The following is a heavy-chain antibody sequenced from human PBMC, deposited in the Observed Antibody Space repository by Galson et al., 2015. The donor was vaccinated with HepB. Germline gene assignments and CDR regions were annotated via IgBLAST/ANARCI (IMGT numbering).Heavy chain of an antibody. CDR3: VRQEPTAFGVDKCDY. J-gene: IGHJ4*02. CDR1: GFTFPDNA. CDR2: IRSELYGGTA. D-gene: IGHD3-3*01. Sequence: SLRLSCATSGFTFPDNAMNWFRQAPGKGLEWVAFIRSELYGGTAEYAPSVKGRFTLSRDDSRSIAYLQMNSLKTEDTAVYYCVRQEPTAFGVDKCDYWGQGTLVTVSS. V-gene: IGHV3-49*03.